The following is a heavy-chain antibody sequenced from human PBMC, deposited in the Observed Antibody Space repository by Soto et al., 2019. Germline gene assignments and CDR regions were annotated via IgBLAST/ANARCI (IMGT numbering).Heavy chain of an antibody. D-gene: IGHD3-3*01. CDR3: AKEWSDYFDS. CDR2: ISGTYNST. V-gene: IGHV3-23*01. Sequence: GGSLRLSCAASGFTFSTYVMSWVRQAPGTGLEWVADISGTYNSTHYADSVKGRFTVSRDNSKNTLFLQMNSLRAEDTALYYRAKEWSDYFDSWGQGTQVTVSS. J-gene: IGHJ4*02. CDR1: GFTFSTYV.